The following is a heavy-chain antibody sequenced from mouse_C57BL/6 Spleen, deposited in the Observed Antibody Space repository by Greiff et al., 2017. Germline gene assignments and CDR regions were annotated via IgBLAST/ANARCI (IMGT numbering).Heavy chain of an antibody. Sequence: QVQLQQSGAELVKPGASVKLSCKASGYTFTEYAIHWVKQRSGQGLEWIGWFYPGSGSIKYNEKFKDKATLTADKSSSTVYMELSRLTSEDSAVYFCARHEEGGYYGSSSFAYWGQGTLVTVSA. V-gene: IGHV1-62-2*01. CDR3: ARHEEGGYYGSSSFAY. CDR1: GYTFTEYA. J-gene: IGHJ3*01. D-gene: IGHD1-1*01. CDR2: FYPGSGSI.